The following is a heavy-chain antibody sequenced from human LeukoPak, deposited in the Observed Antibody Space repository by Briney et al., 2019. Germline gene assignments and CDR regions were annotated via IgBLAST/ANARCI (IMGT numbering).Heavy chain of an antibody. Sequence: SETLSLTCTVSGGSISSYYWSWIRQPAGKGLEWIGRIYTSGSTNYNPSLKSRVTMSVDTSKNQFSLNLTSVTAADTAVYCCARVYSSSSGTTFDYWGQGTLVTVSS. CDR3: ARVYSSSSGTTFDY. D-gene: IGHD6-6*01. V-gene: IGHV4-4*07. J-gene: IGHJ4*02. CDR2: IYTSGST. CDR1: GGSISSYY.